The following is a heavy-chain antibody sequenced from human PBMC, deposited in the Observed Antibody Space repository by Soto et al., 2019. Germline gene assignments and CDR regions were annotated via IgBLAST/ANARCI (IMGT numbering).Heavy chain of an antibody. Sequence: QVQLVQSGAEVKTPGSSVKVSCKASGGTFGSYAISWVRQAPGQGLEWMGGIIPIPGTANYAQKFQGRVTIAADDSSSTAYMELSSLRSEDTAVYYWARSQGSSTSLEIYYYYYYGMDVWGQGTTVTVSS. D-gene: IGHD2-2*01. V-gene: IGHV1-69*01. CDR1: GGTFGSYA. J-gene: IGHJ6*02. CDR2: IIPIPGTA. CDR3: ARSQGSSTSLEIYYYYYYGMDV.